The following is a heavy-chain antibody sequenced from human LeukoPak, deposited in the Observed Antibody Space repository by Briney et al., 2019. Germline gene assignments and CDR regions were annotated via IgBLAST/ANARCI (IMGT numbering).Heavy chain of an antibody. J-gene: IGHJ4*02. CDR2: ISYSGST. CDR3: ARVGRGDHTWGSYSFDS. Sequence: PSDTLSLTCTVSDHSISSYYWSWTRQPPGKRLEWIGYISYSGSTKFNPSLESRVTISLDTSKNQFSLQVTSVTAADTAVYYCARVGRGDHTWGSYSFDSWGEGTLVTVSS. D-gene: IGHD3-16*01. V-gene: IGHV4-59*12. CDR1: DHSISSYY.